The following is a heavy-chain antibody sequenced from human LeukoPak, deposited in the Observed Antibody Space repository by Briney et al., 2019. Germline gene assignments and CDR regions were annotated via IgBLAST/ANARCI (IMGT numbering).Heavy chain of an antibody. J-gene: IGHJ4*02. CDR2: INPNSGGT. V-gene: IGHV1-2*06. D-gene: IGHD3-22*01. Sequence: ASVKVSCKASGYTFTGYYMHWVRQAPGQGLEWMGRINPNSGGTNYAQKFQGRVTMTRDTSISTAYMELRSLRSDDTAVYYCARGDDSSGYYYSGWNYWGQGTLVTVSS. CDR3: ARGDDSSGYYYSGWNY. CDR1: GYTFTGYY.